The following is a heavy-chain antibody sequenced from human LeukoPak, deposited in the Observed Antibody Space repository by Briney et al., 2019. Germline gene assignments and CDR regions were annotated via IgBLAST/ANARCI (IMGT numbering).Heavy chain of an antibody. CDR3: ARDQLRFSYFDY. CDR1: GFTFSSYW. CDR2: IKQDGSDK. D-gene: IGHD4-17*01. Sequence: PGGSLRLSCAASGFTFSSYWMSWVRQAPGKGLEWVANIKQDGSDKYYVDSVKGRFTISRDNAKNSLFLQMNSLRAEDTAVYYCARDQLRFSYFDYWGQGTLVTVSS. J-gene: IGHJ4*02. V-gene: IGHV3-7*01.